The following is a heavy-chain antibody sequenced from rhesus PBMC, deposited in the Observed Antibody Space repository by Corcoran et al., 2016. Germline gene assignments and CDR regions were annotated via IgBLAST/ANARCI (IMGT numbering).Heavy chain of an antibody. CDR2: IYGSGGST. Sequence: QLQLQESGPGLVKPSETLSVTCAVSGGSISSSYWSWIRQAPGKGLEWIGYIYGSGGSTNYNPSLKSRVTLSVDTSKNQLSLKLSSVTAADTAVYYCASGSGSYTYFDYWGQGVLVTVSS. V-gene: IGHV4-169*02. D-gene: IGHD3-16*01. J-gene: IGHJ4*01. CDR3: ASGSGSYTYFDY. CDR1: GGSISSSY.